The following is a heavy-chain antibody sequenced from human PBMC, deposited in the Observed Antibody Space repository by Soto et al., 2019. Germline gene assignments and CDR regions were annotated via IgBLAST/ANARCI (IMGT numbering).Heavy chain of an antibody. CDR1: GYTFTSYG. CDR2: ISAYNGNT. D-gene: IGHD5-18*01. V-gene: IGHV1-18*01. Sequence: GASVKVSCKASGYTFTSYGISWVRQAPGQGLEWMGWISAYNGNTNYAQKLQGRVTMTTDTSTSTAYMELRSLRSDDTAVYYCARDRIQLWLPYYFDYWGQGTLVTVSS. CDR3: ARDRIQLWLPYYFDY. J-gene: IGHJ4*02.